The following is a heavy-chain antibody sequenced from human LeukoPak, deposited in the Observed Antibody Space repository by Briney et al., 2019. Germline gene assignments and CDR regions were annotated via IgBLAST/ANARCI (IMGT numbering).Heavy chain of an antibody. CDR1: GGSISSYY. V-gene: IGHV4-59*01. J-gene: IGHJ4*02. Sequence: SETLSLTCTVSGGSISSYYWSWIRQPPGKGLEWIGYIYYSGSTNYNPSLKSRVTISVDTSKNQFSLKLSSVTAADTAVYYCARAPDYYDGFDYWGQGTLVTVPS. CDR3: ARAPDYYDGFDY. D-gene: IGHD3-22*01. CDR2: IYYSGST.